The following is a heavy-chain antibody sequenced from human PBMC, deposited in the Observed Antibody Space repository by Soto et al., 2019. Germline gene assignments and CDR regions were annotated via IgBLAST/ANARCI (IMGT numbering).Heavy chain of an antibody. CDR1: GYTFTSCG. Sequence: ASVKVSCKASGYTFTSCGISWVRQAPGQGLEWMGWISAYNGNTNYAQKLQGRVTMTTDTSTSTAYMELRSLRSDDTAVYYCARDSSYYDSSGYYLTYWGQGTLVTVSS. CDR2: ISAYNGNT. D-gene: IGHD3-22*01. J-gene: IGHJ4*02. V-gene: IGHV1-18*04. CDR3: ARDSSYYDSSGYYLTY.